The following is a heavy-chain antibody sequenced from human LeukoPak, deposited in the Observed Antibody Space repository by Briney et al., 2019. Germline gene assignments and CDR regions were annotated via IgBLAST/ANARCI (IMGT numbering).Heavy chain of an antibody. J-gene: IGHJ5*02. Sequence: ASVKVSCKVSGYTLTELSMHWVRQAPGKGFEWMGGFDPEDGETIYAQKFQGRVTMTEDTSTDTAYMELSSLRSEDTAVYYCATGPFDYGSGSPFYWFDPWGQGTLVTVSS. V-gene: IGHV1-24*01. CDR3: ATGPFDYGSGSPFYWFDP. D-gene: IGHD3-10*01. CDR1: GYTLTELS. CDR2: FDPEDGET.